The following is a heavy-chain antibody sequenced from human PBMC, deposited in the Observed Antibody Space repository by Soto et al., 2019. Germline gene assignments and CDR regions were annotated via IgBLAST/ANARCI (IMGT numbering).Heavy chain of an antibody. D-gene: IGHD3-3*01. CDR3: AKQGDYDFARRKNYYYYYYMDG. CDR1: GFTFSSYA. V-gene: IGHV3-23*01. J-gene: IGHJ6*03. Sequence: GGSLRLSCAASGFTFSSYAMSWVRQAPGKGLEWVSAISGSGGSTYYADSVKGRFTISRDNSKNTLYLQMNSLRAEDTAVYYCAKQGDYDFARRKNYYYYYYMDGWGKGTTVTVSS. CDR2: ISGSGGST.